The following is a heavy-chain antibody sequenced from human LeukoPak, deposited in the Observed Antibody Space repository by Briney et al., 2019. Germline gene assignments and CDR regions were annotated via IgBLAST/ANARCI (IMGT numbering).Heavy chain of an antibody. CDR2: ITTSSTYM. J-gene: IGHJ6*03. CDR3: ARDPYSGGYGAYYYYYMDV. V-gene: IGHV3-21*01. Sequence: GGSLRLSCAASGFTFSAYNMNWVRRTPGKGLEWVSSITTSSTYMFYADSVRGRFTISRDNAENSLYLQMNSLRDEDTAVYYCARDPYSGGYGAYYYYYMDVWGKGTRVTVSS. D-gene: IGHD6-19*01. CDR1: GFTFSAYN.